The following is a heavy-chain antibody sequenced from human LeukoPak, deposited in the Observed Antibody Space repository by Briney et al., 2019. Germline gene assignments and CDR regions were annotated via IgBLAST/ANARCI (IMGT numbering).Heavy chain of an antibody. CDR1: GGSFSGYY. D-gene: IGHD6-19*01. Sequence: PSETLSLTCAVYGGSFSGYYWSWIRQPPGKGLEWIGEINHSGSTNYNPSLKSRVTMSVDTSKNQFSLKLSSVTAADTAVYYCARDTAVAGPKGYYYGMDVWGQGTTVTVSS. V-gene: IGHV4-34*01. J-gene: IGHJ6*02. CDR2: INHSGST. CDR3: ARDTAVAGPKGYYYGMDV.